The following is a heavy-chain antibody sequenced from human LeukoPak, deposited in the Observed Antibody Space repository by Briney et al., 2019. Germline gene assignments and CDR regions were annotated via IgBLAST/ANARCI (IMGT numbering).Heavy chain of an antibody. CDR2: INPNSGGT. CDR1: GYTFTGYY. D-gene: IGHD3-3*01. Sequence: ASVKVSCKASGYTFTGYYMHWVRQAPGQGLEWMGWINPNSGGTNYAQKFQGRVTMTRDTSISTAYMELSRLRSDDTAVYYCARSIGIYDFWSGYVNYWSQGTLVTVSS. V-gene: IGHV1-2*02. J-gene: IGHJ4*02. CDR3: ARSIGIYDFWSGYVNY.